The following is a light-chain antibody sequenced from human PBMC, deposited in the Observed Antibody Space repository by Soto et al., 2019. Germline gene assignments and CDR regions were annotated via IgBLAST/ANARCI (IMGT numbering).Light chain of an antibody. J-gene: IGKJ1*01. V-gene: IGKV3-20*01. CDR1: QSVSSSY. Sequence: EIVLTQSTGTLSLSPGERATLSCRASQSVSSSYLAWYQQKPGQAPRLLIYGASSRATGIPDRFSGSGFGTDLTLTISRLEPEDFAEYYCEQYGSSPRTFGQGTKVDIK. CDR3: EQYGSSPRT. CDR2: GAS.